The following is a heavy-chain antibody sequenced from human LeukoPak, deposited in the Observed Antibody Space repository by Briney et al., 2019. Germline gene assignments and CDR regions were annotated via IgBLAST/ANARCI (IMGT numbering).Heavy chain of an antibody. D-gene: IGHD6-6*01. Sequence: GGSLRLSCAASGFTFSGFWMTWVRQAPGKGLDWVANIKEDGSETYYVDSVKGRFTISRDNAKNSLFLQMNSLRAADTAVYYCARARQLDYWGQGTLVTVSS. CDR3: ARARQLDY. V-gene: IGHV3-7*05. CDR2: IKEDGSET. J-gene: IGHJ4*02. CDR1: GFTFSGFW.